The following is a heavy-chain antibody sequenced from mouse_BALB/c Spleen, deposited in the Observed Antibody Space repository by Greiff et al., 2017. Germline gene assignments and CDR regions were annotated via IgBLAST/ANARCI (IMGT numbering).Heavy chain of an antibody. V-gene: IGHV5-4*02. CDR1: GFTFSDYY. Sequence: EVQVVESGGGLVKPGGSLKLSCAASGFTFSDYYMYWVRQTPEKRLEWVATISDGGSYTYYPDSVKGRFTISRDNAKNNLYLQMSSLKSEDTAMYYCARGSDWYFDVWGAGTTVTVAS. J-gene: IGHJ1*01. D-gene: IGHD1-1*01. CDR3: ARGSDWYFDV. CDR2: ISDGGSYT.